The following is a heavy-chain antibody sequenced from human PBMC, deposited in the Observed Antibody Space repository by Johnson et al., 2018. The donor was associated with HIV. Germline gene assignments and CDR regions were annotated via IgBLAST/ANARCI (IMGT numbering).Heavy chain of an antibody. CDR3: AREVDYAVNTQHRDAFDI. Sequence: QVQLVESGGGVVQPGRSLRLSCAASGVIFSSYGMHWVRQAPGKGLEWVAVIWYDGSNKYYADSVKGRFTISRDNSKNTLYLQMNSLRAEDTAVYYCAREVDYAVNTQHRDAFDIWGQGTMVTVSS. D-gene: IGHD4-17*01. J-gene: IGHJ3*02. CDR2: IWYDGSNK. V-gene: IGHV3-33*01. CDR1: GVIFSSYG.